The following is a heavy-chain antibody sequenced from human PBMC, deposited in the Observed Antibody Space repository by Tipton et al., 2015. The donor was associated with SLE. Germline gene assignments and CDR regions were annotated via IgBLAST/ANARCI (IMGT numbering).Heavy chain of an antibody. D-gene: IGHD6-13*01. CDR3: AKEGAAQGFDY. CDR1: GFTFSNAW. CDR2: IKSKTEGGTT. J-gene: IGHJ4*02. V-gene: IGHV3-15*01. Sequence: LRLSCAASGFTFSNAWMSWVRQAPGEGLEWVGRIKSKTEGGTTEYAAPVKGRFTISRDDSKNTLYLQMNSLRAEDTAVYYCAKEGAAQGFDYWGQGTLVTVSS.